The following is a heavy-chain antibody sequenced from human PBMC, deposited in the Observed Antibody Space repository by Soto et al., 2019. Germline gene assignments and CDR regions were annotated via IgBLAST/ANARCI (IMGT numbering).Heavy chain of an antibody. J-gene: IGHJ5*02. V-gene: IGHV4-30-4*01. Sequence: QVQLQESGPGLVKPSQTLSLTCTVSGGSISSGDYYWSWIRQPPGKGLEWIGYIYYSGSTYYNPSLKSRVTISVDKSKNQFSLKLSSVTAADTAVYYCARDKVAAAGNFWFDPWGQGTLVTVSS. CDR1: GGSISSGDYY. CDR3: ARDKVAAAGNFWFDP. D-gene: IGHD6-13*01. CDR2: IYYSGST.